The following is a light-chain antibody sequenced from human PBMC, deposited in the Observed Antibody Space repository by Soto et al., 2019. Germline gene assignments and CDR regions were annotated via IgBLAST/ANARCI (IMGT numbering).Light chain of an antibody. Sequence: QPALTHPPSASGSPGQAASISWTGTRSHVGGYNYVSWYQQHPGKAPKLMIYEVSKRPSGVPDRFSGSKSGNTASLTVSGLQAEDEADYYCSSYAGSNNFVFGTGTKVTVL. V-gene: IGLV2-8*01. CDR2: EVS. J-gene: IGLJ1*01. CDR3: SSYAGSNNFV. CDR1: RSHVGGYNY.